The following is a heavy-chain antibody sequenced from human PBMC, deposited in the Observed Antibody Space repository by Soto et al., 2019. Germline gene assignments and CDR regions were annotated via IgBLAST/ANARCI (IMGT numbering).Heavy chain of an antibody. J-gene: IGHJ5*02. CDR1: GEYISSGYH. Sequence: SETLSLTCTVSGEYISSGYHWAWIRQPPGKGLEWIASIFHTGTTYYNPSFKSRVTISVDTSKNQFSLKLSSVTAADTAVYYCARDKGGGSGPREEYHWFDPWGQGTLVTVSS. CDR2: IFHTGTT. CDR3: ARDKGGGSGPREEYHWFDP. V-gene: IGHV4-38-2*02. D-gene: IGHD2-15*01.